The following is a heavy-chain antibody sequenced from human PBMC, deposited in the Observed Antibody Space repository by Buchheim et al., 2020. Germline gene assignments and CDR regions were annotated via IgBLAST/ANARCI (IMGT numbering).Heavy chain of an antibody. V-gene: IGHV3-48*03. J-gene: IGHJ4*01. CDR2: ISTSGSDV. D-gene: IGHD5-12*01. CDR3: VRDRSAYDWGY. Sequence: EVHLVESGGGSVQPGGSLRLSCAASGFTFPKYEMNWVRQAPGKGLEWVSYISTSGSDVYYSDSAKVRFTISRANAKNSLYLQMNSLRAEDTAVYYCVRDRSAYDWGYWGHGTL. CDR1: GFTFPKYE.